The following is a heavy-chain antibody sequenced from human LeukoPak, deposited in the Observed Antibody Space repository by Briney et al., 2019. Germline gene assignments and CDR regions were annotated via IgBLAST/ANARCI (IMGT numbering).Heavy chain of an antibody. D-gene: IGHD1-1*01. CDR3: ARVESGYYYYYGMDV. CDR2: INHSGST. J-gene: IGHJ6*02. Sequence: PSETLSLTCAVYGGSISGYYWSWIRQPPGKGLEWIGEINHSGSTNYNPSLKSRVTISVDTSKDQFSLKLSSVTAADTAVYYCARVESGYYYYYGMDVWGQGTTVTVSS. V-gene: IGHV4-34*01. CDR1: GGSISGYY.